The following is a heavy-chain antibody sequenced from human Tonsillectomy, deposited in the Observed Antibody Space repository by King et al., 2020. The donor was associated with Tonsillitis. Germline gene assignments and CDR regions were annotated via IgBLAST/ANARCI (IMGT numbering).Heavy chain of an antibody. CDR2: FSLDTDRI. Sequence: VQLVESGGGLVQPGGSLRLSCEVSGFTLDLYAMHWVRQAPGKGLEWVSGFSLDTDRIDYADSVKGRVTVSRDKAKNSLYLQMNSLRPEDTALYYCGKDITPGGMDVWGQGTTVTVSS. D-gene: IGHD4-23*01. CDR3: GKDITPGGMDV. J-gene: IGHJ6*02. V-gene: IGHV3-9*01. CDR1: GFTLDLYA.